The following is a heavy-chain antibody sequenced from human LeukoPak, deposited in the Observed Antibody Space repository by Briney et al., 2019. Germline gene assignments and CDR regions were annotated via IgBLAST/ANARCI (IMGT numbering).Heavy chain of an antibody. CDR2: ISSSYNSI. CDR1: RFTFSDYD. J-gene: IGHJ4*02. D-gene: IGHD3-22*01. Sequence: GGSLRLSCAASRFTFSDYDMNWVRQAPGKGLEWVSYISSSYNSIYYADSVKGRFTISRDNAKNSLYLQMNNLRAEDTAVYYCAKSDDSSGYADYWGQGTLVTVSS. V-gene: IGHV3-48*03. CDR3: AKSDDSSGYADY.